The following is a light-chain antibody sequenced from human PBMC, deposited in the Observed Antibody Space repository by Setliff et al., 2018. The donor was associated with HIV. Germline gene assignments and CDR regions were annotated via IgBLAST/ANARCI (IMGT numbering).Light chain of an antibody. CDR1: SSNVGAGYD. CDR3: QSYDMV. Sequence: QSVLTQPTSVSGAPGQRVTISCTGSSSNVGAGYDVHWYQQIPGTAPKLLIYGNNNRPSGVPDRFSGSKSGTSASLAITGLQADDEADYFCQSYDMVFGGGTK. CDR2: GNN. V-gene: IGLV1-40*01. J-gene: IGLJ3*02.